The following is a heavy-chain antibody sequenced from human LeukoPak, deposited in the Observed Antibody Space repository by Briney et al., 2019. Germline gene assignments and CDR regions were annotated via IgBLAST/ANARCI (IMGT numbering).Heavy chain of an antibody. D-gene: IGHD2-15*01. Sequence: SETLSLTCAVSGGSISSGGYSWSWIRQPPGKGLERIGYIYYSGSTNYNPSLKSRVAISVDTSKNQFSLKLSSVTAADTAVYYCARRVWAPTISRDAFDIWGQGTMVTVSS. CDR2: IYYSGST. CDR3: ARRVWAPTISRDAFDI. V-gene: IGHV4-61*08. CDR1: GGSISSGGYS. J-gene: IGHJ3*02.